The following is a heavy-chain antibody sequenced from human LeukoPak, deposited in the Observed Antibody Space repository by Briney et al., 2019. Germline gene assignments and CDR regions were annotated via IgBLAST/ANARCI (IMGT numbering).Heavy chain of an antibody. CDR3: ARGPGTFDY. CDR2: LYSGGRK. CDR1: GCTVSSNY. D-gene: IGHD1-1*01. Sequence: GGSVRLSCAVSGCTVSSNYMSGVRQPPGKGLEWVSVLYSGGRKHYADCVKGRFIISRNNSKNTLYLQMNSLRAEDTAVYYCARGPGTFDYWGQGTLVTVSS. J-gene: IGHJ4*02. V-gene: IGHV3-66*01.